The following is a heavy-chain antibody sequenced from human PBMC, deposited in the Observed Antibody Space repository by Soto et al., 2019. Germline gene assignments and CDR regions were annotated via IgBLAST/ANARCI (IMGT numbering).Heavy chain of an antibody. CDR2: IRSKAYGGTT. CDR1: GFTFGDYA. Sequence: GGSLRLSCRASGFTFGDYAMSWFRQAPGKGLEWVGFIRSKAYGGTTEYAASVKGRFTISRDDSKSIAYLQMNSLKTEDTAVYYCTRVGGIDYDILTVPSYFDYWGQGTLVTVSS. D-gene: IGHD3-9*01. CDR3: TRVGGIDYDILTVPSYFDY. J-gene: IGHJ4*02. V-gene: IGHV3-49*03.